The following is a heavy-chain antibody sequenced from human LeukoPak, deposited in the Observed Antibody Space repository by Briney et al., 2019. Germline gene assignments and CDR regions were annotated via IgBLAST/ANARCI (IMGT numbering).Heavy chain of an antibody. V-gene: IGHV1-69*04. D-gene: IGHD2-15*01. CDR3: ARDGLSKGYCSGGSCYEASDY. CDR1: GGTFSSYA. CDR2: IIPILGIA. Sequence: ASVKLSCKASGGTFSSYAISWVRQAPGQGLEWMGRIIPILGIANYAQKFQGRVTITADKSTSTAYMELSSLRSEDTAVYYCARDGLSKGYCSGGSCYEASDYWGQGTLVTVSS. J-gene: IGHJ4*02.